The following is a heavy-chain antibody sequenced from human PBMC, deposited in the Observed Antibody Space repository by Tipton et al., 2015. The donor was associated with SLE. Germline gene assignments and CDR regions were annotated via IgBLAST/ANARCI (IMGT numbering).Heavy chain of an antibody. CDR3: ARGLDSFDY. CDR2: INHSGST. V-gene: IGHV4-39*07. Sequence: TLSLTCTVSGGSISSSSYYWGWIRQPPGKGLEWIGEINHSGSTNYNPSLKSRVTISVDTSKNQFSLKLSSVTAADTAVYYCARGLDSFDYWGQGTLVTVSS. CDR1: GGSISSSSYY. J-gene: IGHJ4*02.